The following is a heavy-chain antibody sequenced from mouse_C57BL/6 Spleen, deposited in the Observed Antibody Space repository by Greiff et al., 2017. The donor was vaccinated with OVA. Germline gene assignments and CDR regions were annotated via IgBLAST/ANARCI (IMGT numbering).Heavy chain of an antibody. CDR1: GYTFTSYW. V-gene: IGHV1-69*01. D-gene: IGHD1-1*01. CDR2: IDPSDSYT. J-gene: IGHJ1*03. Sequence: QVQLKQPGAELVMPGASVKLSCKASGYTFTSYWMHWVKQRPGQGLEWIGEIDPSDSYTNYNQKFKGKSTLTVDKSSSTAYMQLSSLTSEDSAVYYCARGRGTVVATDFDVWGTGTTVTVSS. CDR3: ARGRGTVVATDFDV.